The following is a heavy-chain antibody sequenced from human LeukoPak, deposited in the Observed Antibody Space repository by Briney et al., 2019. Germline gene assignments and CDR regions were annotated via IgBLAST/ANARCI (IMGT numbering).Heavy chain of an antibody. CDR3: AKEPEQYYEENYFDH. CDR2: IRYSGSHI. CDR1: GFNFNVYG. V-gene: IGHV3-30*02. D-gene: IGHD1-14*01. Sequence: GGSLRLSCAASGFNFNVYGMHWVRQAPGKGLEWVAFIRYSGSHIYYADPVKGRFTISRDNSKNTVHLQMDSLRPEDTAVYYCAKEPEQYYEENYFDHWGQGTLVTVSS. J-gene: IGHJ4*02.